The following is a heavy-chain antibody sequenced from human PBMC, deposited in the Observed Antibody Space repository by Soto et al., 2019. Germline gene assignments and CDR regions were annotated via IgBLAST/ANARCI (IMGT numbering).Heavy chain of an antibody. CDR3: ARDPKTSGGQHWAFNYFDS. J-gene: IGHJ4*02. CDR1: GFSFSISP. V-gene: IGHV3-30-3*01. D-gene: IGHD7-27*01. Sequence: SLRLSCAASGFSFSISPMHWVRQAPGKGPEWVALISYDGTNKFYADSVKGRFTISRDNSKSTLYLQVDSLRPEDAAVYYCARDPKTSGGQHWAFNYFDSWGQGTLVTVS. CDR2: ISYDGTNK.